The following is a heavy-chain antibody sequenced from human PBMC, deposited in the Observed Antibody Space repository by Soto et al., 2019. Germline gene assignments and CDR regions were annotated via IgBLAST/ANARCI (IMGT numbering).Heavy chain of an antibody. V-gene: IGHV3-30-3*01. J-gene: IGHJ4*02. CDR1: GFTFRNYW. CDR3: AADSSGYYPLYY. CDR2: ISYDGSNK. Sequence: GGSLRLSCAASGFTFRNYWMSWVRQAAGRGLEWVAVISYDGSNKYYADSVKGRFTISRDNSKNTLYLQMNSLRAEDTAVYYCAADSSGYYPLYYWGKGTLVPVSS. D-gene: IGHD3-22*01.